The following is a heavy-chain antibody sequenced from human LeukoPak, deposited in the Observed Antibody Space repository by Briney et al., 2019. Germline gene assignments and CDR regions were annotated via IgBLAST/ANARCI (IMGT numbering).Heavy chain of an antibody. D-gene: IGHD5/OR15-5a*01. CDR2: IIPIFGTA. CDR3: ARARDGQVFYYYGMDA. Sequence: SVKVSCKASGGTFSSYAISWVRQAPGQGLEWMGGIIPIFGTANYAQKFQGRVTITADKSTSTAYMELSSLRSEDTAVYYCARARDGQVFYYYGMDAWGKGTTVTVSS. J-gene: IGHJ6*04. CDR1: GGTFSSYA. V-gene: IGHV1-69*06.